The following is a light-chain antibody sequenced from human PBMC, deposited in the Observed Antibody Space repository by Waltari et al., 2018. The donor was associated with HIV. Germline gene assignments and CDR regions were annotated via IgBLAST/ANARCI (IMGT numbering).Light chain of an antibody. CDR1: TSNIGTNH. Sequence: QSVLTQPPSASGSPGQRGTISCFGSTSNIGTNHVYWYQQLPGAAPRLLIDKNSHRPSGVPDRFSGSKSVTSASLAISGLRSEDEAEYYCATWDDSLSGRWVFGGGTKLTVL. J-gene: IGLJ3*02. CDR3: ATWDDSLSGRWV. V-gene: IGLV1-47*01. CDR2: KNS.